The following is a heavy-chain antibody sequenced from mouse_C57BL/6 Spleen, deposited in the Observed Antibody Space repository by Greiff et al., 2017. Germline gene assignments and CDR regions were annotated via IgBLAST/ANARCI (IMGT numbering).Heavy chain of an antibody. J-gene: IGHJ3*01. CDR2: IHPNSGST. V-gene: IGHV1-64*01. D-gene: IGHD3-3*01. CDR3: ASLGDGAWFAY. Sequence: QVQLKQPGAELVKPGASVKLSCKASGYTFTSYWMHWVKQRPGQGLEWIGMIHPNSGSTNYNEKFKSKATLTVDKSSSTAYMQLSSLPSGDSAVYYCASLGDGAWFAYWGQGTLVTVSA. CDR1: GYTFTSYW.